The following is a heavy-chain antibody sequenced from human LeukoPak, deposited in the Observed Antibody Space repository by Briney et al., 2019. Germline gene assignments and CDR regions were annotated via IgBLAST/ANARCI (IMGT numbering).Heavy chain of an antibody. D-gene: IGHD1-26*01. CDR2: SGNKDSRYTT. CDR1: RFSFIDHY. Sequence: GGSLRLSWAATRFSFIDHYLDSVRQAPGKGLEWVGRSGNKDSRYTTEYAASVKGRFTISRDESKNSLYLQMNSLKTEDTAVYHSTRGYSGMVVYAFDIWGQGTMVTVSS. J-gene: IGHJ3*02. V-gene: IGHV3-72*01. CDR3: TRGYSGMVVYAFDI.